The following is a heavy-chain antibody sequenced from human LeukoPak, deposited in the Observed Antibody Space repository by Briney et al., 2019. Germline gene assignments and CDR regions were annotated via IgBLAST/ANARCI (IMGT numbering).Heavy chain of an antibody. D-gene: IGHD6-6*01. CDR1: GFTFSSYA. Sequence: GGSLRLSCAASGFTFSSYAMSWVRQAPGKGLEWVSAISGSGGSTYYADSVKGRFTISRDNSKNTLYLRMNSLRAEDTAVYYCAKSRRGSSSGRVDYWGQGTLVTVSS. J-gene: IGHJ4*02. CDR3: AKSRRGSSSGRVDY. CDR2: ISGSGGST. V-gene: IGHV3-23*01.